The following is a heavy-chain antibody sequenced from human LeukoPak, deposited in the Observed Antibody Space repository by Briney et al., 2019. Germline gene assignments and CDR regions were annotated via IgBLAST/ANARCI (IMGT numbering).Heavy chain of an antibody. CDR3: ARVGIGNWFDP. CDR1: GFTFSSYW. D-gene: IGHD2-2*03. V-gene: IGHV3-7*01. J-gene: IGHJ5*02. Sequence: GGSLRLSCAASGFTFSSYWMSWVRQAPGKGLEWVANIKQDGSEKYYVDSVKGRFTISRDNAKNSLYLQMNSLRAEDTAVYYRARVGIGNWFDPWGQGTLVTVSS. CDR2: IKQDGSEK.